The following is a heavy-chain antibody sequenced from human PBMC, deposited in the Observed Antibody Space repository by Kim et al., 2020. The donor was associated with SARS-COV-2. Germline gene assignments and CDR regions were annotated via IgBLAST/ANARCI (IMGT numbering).Heavy chain of an antibody. CDR3: AKGSYYY. D-gene: IGHD1-26*01. V-gene: IGHV3-23*01. J-gene: IGHJ4*02. Sequence: SSDGKYYADSVKGRFTNSRDNSKNTLYLQMNSLTDEDTAVYYCAKGSYYYWGQGTLVTVSS. CDR2: SSDGK.